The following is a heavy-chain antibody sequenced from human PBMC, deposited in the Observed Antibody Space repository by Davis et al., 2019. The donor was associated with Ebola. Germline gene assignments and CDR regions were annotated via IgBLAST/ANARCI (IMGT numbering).Heavy chain of an antibody. CDR1: GYSFTSYW. V-gene: IGHV5-51*01. CDR2: IYPGDSDT. D-gene: IGHD3-10*01. Sequence: GESLKISCKGSGYSFTSYWIGWVRQMPGKGLEWMGIIYPGDSDTRYSPSFQGQVTISADKSISTAYLQWSSLKASDTAMYYCARPSDYYGSDSYYFDYWGQGTLVTVSS. CDR3: ARPSDYYGSDSYYFDY. J-gene: IGHJ4*02.